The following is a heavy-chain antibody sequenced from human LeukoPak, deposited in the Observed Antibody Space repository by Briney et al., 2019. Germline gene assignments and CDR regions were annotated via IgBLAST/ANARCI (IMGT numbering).Heavy chain of an antibody. CDR1: GFTFSSYS. J-gene: IGHJ3*02. CDR2: ISPGGATR. V-gene: IGHV3-48*02. CDR3: ARDRLWAFDI. Sequence: PGGSLRLSCAATGFTFSSYSMNWVRQAPGKGLEWVSYISPGGATRHYADSVKGRFTISRDNAKNSLYLQMNSLRDEDTAVYYCARDRLWAFDIWGQGTMVTVSS.